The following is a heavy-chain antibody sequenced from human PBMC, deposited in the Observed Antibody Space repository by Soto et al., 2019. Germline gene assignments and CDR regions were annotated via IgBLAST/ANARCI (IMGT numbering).Heavy chain of an antibody. Sequence: TGGSLRLSCAASGFTFSSYAMSWVRQAPGKGLEWVSAISGSGGSTYYADSVKGRFTISRDNSKNTLYLQMNSLRAEDTAVYYCAKTLLNFDWLLDLFDYWGPGTLVTVSS. CDR3: AKTLLNFDWLLDLFDY. CDR2: ISGSGGST. J-gene: IGHJ4*02. CDR1: GFTFSSYA. V-gene: IGHV3-23*01. D-gene: IGHD3-9*01.